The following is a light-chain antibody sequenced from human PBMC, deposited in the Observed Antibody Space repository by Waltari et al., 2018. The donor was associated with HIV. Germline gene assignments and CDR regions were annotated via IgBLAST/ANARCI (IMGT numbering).Light chain of an antibody. Sequence: ISMTQSPAVLSVSPGDGATLSCRASHPISTNIAWYQQKPGQAPRLLVFGASTRASDTPARFYGGGSGTDFTLTISSLQSDDFAVYYCQHYNNWPPLTFGGGTRVEI. CDR3: QHYNNWPPLT. V-gene: IGKV3-15*01. CDR2: GAS. J-gene: IGKJ4*01. CDR1: HPISTN.